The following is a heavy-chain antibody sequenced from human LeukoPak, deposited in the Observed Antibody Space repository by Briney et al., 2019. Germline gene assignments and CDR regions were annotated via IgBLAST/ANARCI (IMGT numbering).Heavy chain of an antibody. D-gene: IGHD3-16*01. CDR3: AKVTGGDMITYGGLDY. CDR1: GFTFSSYA. V-gene: IGHV3-23*01. Sequence: GGSLRLSCAASGFTFSSYAMSWVRQAPGEGLEWLSAINNRGSSTYYAGSVKGRFTISRDNSKNTLYLQMNSLRAEDTAVYYCAKVTGGDMITYGGLDYWGQGTLVTVSS. J-gene: IGHJ4*02. CDR2: INNRGSST.